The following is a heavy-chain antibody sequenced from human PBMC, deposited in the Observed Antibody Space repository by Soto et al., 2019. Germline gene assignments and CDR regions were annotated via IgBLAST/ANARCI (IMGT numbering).Heavy chain of an antibody. CDR2: TYYRSKWYN. CDR3: AREGSTLDPWLRDAFDI. CDR1: GDSVSSNSAA. V-gene: IGHV6-1*01. J-gene: IGHJ3*02. D-gene: IGHD5-12*01. Sequence: QVQLQQSGPGLVKPSQTLSLTCAISGDSVSSNSAAWHWIRQSPSRGLEWLGRTYYRSKWYNDYAVSVKSRITSNPDTSKNQFSLQLNSVTPEDTAVYYCAREGSTLDPWLRDAFDIWGQGTMVTVSS.